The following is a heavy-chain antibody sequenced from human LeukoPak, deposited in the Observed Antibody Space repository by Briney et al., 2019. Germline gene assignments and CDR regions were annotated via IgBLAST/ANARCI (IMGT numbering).Heavy chain of an antibody. CDR1: GFTFSSYG. J-gene: IGHJ4*02. V-gene: IGHV3-30*02. Sequence: PGGSLRLSCAASGFTFSSYGMHWVRQAPGKGLEWVAFIRYDGSNKYYADSVKGRFTISRDNSKNTLYLQMNSLRAEDTAVYYCAKDLGSSSWWYYFDYWGQGTLVTVSS. CDR2: IRYDGSNK. D-gene: IGHD6-13*01. CDR3: AKDLGSSSWWYYFDY.